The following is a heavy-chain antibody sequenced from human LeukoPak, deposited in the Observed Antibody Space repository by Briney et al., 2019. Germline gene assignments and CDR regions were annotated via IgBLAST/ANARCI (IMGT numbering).Heavy chain of an antibody. V-gene: IGHV4-59*08. Sequence: SETLSLTCAVYGGSFSSYYWSWIRQPPGKGLEWIGYIYYSGSTNYNPSLKSRVTISVDTSKNQFSLKLSSVTAADTAVYYCARGGGRTYYDFWSGWPNWFDPWGQGTLVTVSS. J-gene: IGHJ5*02. D-gene: IGHD3-3*01. CDR1: GGSFSSYY. CDR2: IYYSGST. CDR3: ARGGGRTYYDFWSGWPNWFDP.